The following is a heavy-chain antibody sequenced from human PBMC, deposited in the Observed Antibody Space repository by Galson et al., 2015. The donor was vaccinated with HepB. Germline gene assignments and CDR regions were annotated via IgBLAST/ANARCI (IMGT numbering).Heavy chain of an antibody. J-gene: IGHJ3*02. CDR1: GFTFNTYA. V-gene: IGHV3-23*01. CDR3: AKDRGTGGSWRLYDAFDI. Sequence: SLRLSCAASGFTFNTYAMSWVRQAPGKGPQWVSFTTSSGLTTLYADSVKGRFTISRDNAKNTLYLQMDSLRAEDTAGYYCAKDRGTGGSWRLYDAFDIWGPGKRVTVSS. D-gene: IGHD2-15*01. CDR2: TTSSGLTT.